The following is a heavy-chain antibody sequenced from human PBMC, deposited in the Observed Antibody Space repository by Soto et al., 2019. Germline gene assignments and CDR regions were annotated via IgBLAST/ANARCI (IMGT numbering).Heavy chain of an antibody. CDR2: ISYDGSNK. CDR3: ARDQRVATTPLLDY. CDR1: GFTFSSYA. Sequence: GGSLRLSCAASGFTFSSYAMHWVRQAPGKGLEWVAVISYDGSNKYYADSVKGRFTISRDNSKNTLYLQMNSLRAEDTAVYYCARDQRVATTPLLDYWGQGTLVTVSS. V-gene: IGHV3-30-3*01. J-gene: IGHJ4*02. D-gene: IGHD5-12*01.